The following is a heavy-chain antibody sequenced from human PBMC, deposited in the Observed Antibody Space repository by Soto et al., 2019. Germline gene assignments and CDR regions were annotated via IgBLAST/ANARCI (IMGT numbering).Heavy chain of an antibody. V-gene: IGHV3-23*01. CDR1: GFTFSSYA. D-gene: IGHD3-22*01. CDR3: AKDSTREKSMIVVVRVGSFDI. J-gene: IGHJ3*02. CDR2: ISASGAST. Sequence: VGSLRLSCAASGFTFSSYAMNWVRQAPGKGLEWVSDISASGASTYYADSVKGRFTISRDNSKNTLYLQMNSLRAEDTAIYYCAKDSTREKSMIVVVRVGSFDIWGQGTRVTVSS.